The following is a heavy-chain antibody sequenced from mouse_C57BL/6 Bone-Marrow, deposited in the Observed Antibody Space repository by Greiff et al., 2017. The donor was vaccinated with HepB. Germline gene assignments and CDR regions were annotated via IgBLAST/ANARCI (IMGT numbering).Heavy chain of an antibody. J-gene: IGHJ4*01. Sequence: EVKLQESGGDLVKPGGSLKLSCAASGFTFSSYGMSWVRQTPDKRLEWVATISSGGSYTYYPDSVKGRFTISRDNAKNTLYLQMSSMKSEDTAMYYCARRVVHYDGSSYYYAMDYWGQGTSVTVSS. CDR3: ARRVVHYDGSSYYYAMDY. V-gene: IGHV5-6*02. CDR2: ISSGGSYT. D-gene: IGHD1-1*01. CDR1: GFTFSSYG.